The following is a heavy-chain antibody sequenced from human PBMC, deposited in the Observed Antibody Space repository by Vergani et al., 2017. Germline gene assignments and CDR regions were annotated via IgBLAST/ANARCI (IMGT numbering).Heavy chain of an antibody. Sequence: EVQLVQSGAEVKKPGESLKISCKGSGYSFTSYWIGWVRQMPGKGLEWMGIIYPGDSDTRYSPSFQGQVTISVDKSISTAYLQWSSLKASDTAMYYCARHFDGSGTIGGYKYYYYAMDVWGQGTTVTVSS. D-gene: IGHD3-10*01. V-gene: IGHV5-51*01. CDR3: ARHFDGSGTIGGYKYYYYAMDV. CDR1: GYSFTSYW. CDR2: IYPGDSDT. J-gene: IGHJ6*02.